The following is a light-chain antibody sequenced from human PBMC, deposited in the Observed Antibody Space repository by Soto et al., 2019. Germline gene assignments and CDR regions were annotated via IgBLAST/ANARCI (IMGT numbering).Light chain of an antibody. CDR3: QHYNSYSEA. V-gene: IGKV1-39*01. Sequence: DIQMTQSPSSLSASVGDRVTITCRASQSISSYLNWYQQKPGKAPKLLIYAASSLQSGVPSRFSGSGSGTEFTLTISSTQPDDFATYYCQHYNSYSEAFGQGTKVDIK. J-gene: IGKJ1*01. CDR2: AAS. CDR1: QSISSY.